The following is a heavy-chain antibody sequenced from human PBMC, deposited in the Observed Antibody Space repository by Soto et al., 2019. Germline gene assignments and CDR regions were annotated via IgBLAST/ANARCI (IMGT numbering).Heavy chain of an antibody. J-gene: IGHJ6*02. Sequence: QVQLQESGPGLVKPSQTLSLTCTVSGGSISSGGYYWSWIRQHPGKGLEWIGYIYYSGSTYYNPSRKGRVTTSVDTSKNQFSLKLSSVTAADTAVYYCARVCGGDCAHGMDVWGQGTTVTVSS. CDR2: IYYSGST. CDR1: GGSISSGGYY. V-gene: IGHV4-31*03. CDR3: ARVCGGDCAHGMDV. D-gene: IGHD2-21*02.